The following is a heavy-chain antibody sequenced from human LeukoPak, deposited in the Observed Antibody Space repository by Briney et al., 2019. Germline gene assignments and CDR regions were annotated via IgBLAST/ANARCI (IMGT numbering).Heavy chain of an antibody. CDR2: IYYSGST. Sequence: PSETLSPTCTVSGGSISGYYWNWVRQPPGKGLEWIGHIYYSGSTNYNPSLKSRVTISVDPSKRHFSLNLTSVPAADTAVYYCARAGGGCSRTSCPIPYYGLDVWGQGTTVTVSS. V-gene: IGHV4-59*01. J-gene: IGHJ6*02. CDR3: ARAGGGCSRTSCPIPYYGLDV. CDR1: GGSISGYY. D-gene: IGHD2-2*01.